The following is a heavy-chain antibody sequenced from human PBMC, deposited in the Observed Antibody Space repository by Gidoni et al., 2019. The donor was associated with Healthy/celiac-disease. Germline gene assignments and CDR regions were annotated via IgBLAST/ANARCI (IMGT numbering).Heavy chain of an antibody. V-gene: IGHV1-8*01. Sequence: QVQLVQSGAEVKKPGASVKVSCKASGYTFTSYDINWVRQATGQGLEWMGWMNPNSGNTGYAQKFQGRVTMTRNTSISTAYMELSSLRSEDTAVYYCARVSQLLYRGEARWFDPWGQGTLVTVSS. D-gene: IGHD2-2*02. CDR1: GYTFTSYD. CDR3: ARVSQLLYRGEARWFDP. J-gene: IGHJ5*02. CDR2: MNPNSGNT.